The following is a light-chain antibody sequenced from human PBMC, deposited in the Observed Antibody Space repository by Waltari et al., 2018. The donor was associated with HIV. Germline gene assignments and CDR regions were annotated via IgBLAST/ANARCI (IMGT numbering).Light chain of an antibody. J-gene: IGLJ3*02. CDR2: RND. Sequence: QSVLIQPPSVSGAPGQSVIISCSGNNSNIGSNYVYWYQQLPGMAPKALLYRNDVRPSGVPDRFTGDKSGASASLAISALQSGDEADYHCAAWDDTLGGPVFGGGTKLTVL. V-gene: IGLV1-47*01. CDR3: AAWDDTLGGPV. CDR1: NSNIGSNY.